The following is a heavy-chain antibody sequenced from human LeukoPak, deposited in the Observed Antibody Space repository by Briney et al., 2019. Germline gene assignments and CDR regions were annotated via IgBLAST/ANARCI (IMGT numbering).Heavy chain of an antibody. V-gene: IGHV4-34*01. CDR1: GGSFSGYY. CDR2: INHSGST. CDR3: ARAGPFSNYDSSGYRGGSFDY. J-gene: IGHJ4*02. D-gene: IGHD3-22*01. Sequence: SETLSLTCAVYGGSFSGYYWSWIRQPPGKGLEWIGEINHSGSTNYNPSLKSRVTISVDTSKNQFSLKLSSVTAADTAVYYCARAGPFSNYDSSGYRGGSFDYWGQGTLVTVSS.